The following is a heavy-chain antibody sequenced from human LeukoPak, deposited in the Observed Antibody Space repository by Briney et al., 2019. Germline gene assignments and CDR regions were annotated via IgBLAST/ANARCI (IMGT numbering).Heavy chain of an antibody. CDR3: AKDWGTGMGDHSYDPFDY. D-gene: IGHD1-14*01. V-gene: IGHV3-23*01. CDR2: INTDGYT. J-gene: IGHJ4*02. CDR1: GYTFSNFA. Sequence: GGSLRLSCAASGYTFSNFAMNWVRQARGKGLEWVSVINTDGYTTYPDSVKGRFTISRDNSKNRLYLQMNSVRVEDAAIYYCAKDWGTGMGDHSYDPFDYWGQGTLVTVSS.